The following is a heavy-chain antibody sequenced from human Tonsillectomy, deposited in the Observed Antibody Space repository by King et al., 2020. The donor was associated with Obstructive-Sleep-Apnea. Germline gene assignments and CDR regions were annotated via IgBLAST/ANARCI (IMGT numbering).Heavy chain of an antibody. CDR3: VRSGFS. J-gene: IGHJ4*02. CDR2: INPNNGDT. Sequence: QLVQSGAEVKKPGASVKVSCKTSGCIFTRYSMHWVRQAPGQGLEWLGWINPNNGDTNYAQKFQGRVTMTRDTSISTAYMELSGLKFDDTAKYYCVRSGFSWGQGTLVTVSS. CDR1: GCIFTRYS. V-gene: IGHV1-2*02. D-gene: IGHD1-26*01.